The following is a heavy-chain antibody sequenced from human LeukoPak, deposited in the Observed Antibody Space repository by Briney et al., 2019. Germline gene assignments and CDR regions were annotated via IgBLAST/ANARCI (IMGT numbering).Heavy chain of an antibody. V-gene: IGHV4-59*01. CDR2: IHYSGST. CDR3: ARVSWFPGTSYYYMDV. Sequence: PSETLSLTCTVSGVSISSYYWSWIRQPPGKGLVWIGYIHYSGSTNYNPSLKSRVTISVDTSKTQFSLKLSSVTAADTAVYYCARVSWFPGTSYYYMDVWGKGTTVTVSS. J-gene: IGHJ6*03. CDR1: GVSISSYY. D-gene: IGHD1-1*01.